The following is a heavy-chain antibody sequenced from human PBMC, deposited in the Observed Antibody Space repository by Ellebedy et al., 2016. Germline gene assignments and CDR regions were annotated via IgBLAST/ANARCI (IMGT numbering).Heavy chain of an antibody. CDR3: ARDREWVGEND. CDR1: GYSISSGYY. J-gene: IGHJ4*02. V-gene: IGHV4-38-2*02. D-gene: IGHD3-10*01. Sequence: SETLSLTCTVSGYSISSGYYWGWLRQPPGKGLEWIGKIHHSGSTFHNPSLKSRVTSSLDTSKNQVSLILSSVTAADTAVYYCARDREWVGENDWGQGTLVTVSS. CDR2: IHHSGST.